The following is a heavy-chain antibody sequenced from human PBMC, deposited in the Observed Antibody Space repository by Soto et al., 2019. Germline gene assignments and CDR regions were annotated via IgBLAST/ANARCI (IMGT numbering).Heavy chain of an antibody. CDR2: ISAYNGNT. V-gene: IGHV1-18*04. J-gene: IGHJ4*02. CDR3: ARDLTRNYFDTSGYYYFDY. CDR1: GYTFTTYG. Sequence: HVQLVQSGAEVKKPGASVKVSCKTSGYTFTTYGISWVRQAPGQGLEWRVWISAYNGNTHYAQRIQGRVTMTTDTSTNTAYMELRSLRSDDTAVYYCARDLTRNYFDTSGYYYFDYWGQGTLVTVSS. D-gene: IGHD3-22*01.